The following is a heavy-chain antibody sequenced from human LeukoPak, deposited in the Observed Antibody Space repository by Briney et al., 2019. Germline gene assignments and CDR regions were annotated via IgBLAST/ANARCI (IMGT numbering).Heavy chain of an antibody. CDR2: ITPSGGST. CDR1: GYTFTNYY. V-gene: IGHV1-46*01. J-gene: IGHJ4*02. Sequence: GASVKVSCKASGYTFTNYYMHWVRQAPGQGLEWLGLITPSGGSTWYAQKFQGRVTMTRDTSISTAYMELSRLRSDDTAVYYCARGPHWDPHFDYWGQGTLVTVSS. CDR3: ARGPHWDPHFDY. D-gene: IGHD7-27*01.